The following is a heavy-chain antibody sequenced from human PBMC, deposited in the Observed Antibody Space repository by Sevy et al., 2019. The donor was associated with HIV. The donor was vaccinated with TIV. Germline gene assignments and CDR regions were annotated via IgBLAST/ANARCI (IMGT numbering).Heavy chain of an antibody. D-gene: IGHD2-2*01. V-gene: IGHV4-61*01. Sequence: SETLSLTCTVSGGSVSSGSYYWSWIRQPPGKGLDWIGYIYYSGSTNYNPSLKSRVTISVDTSKNQFSLKLSSVTAADTAVYYCARDKKKVGSTSWGFDYWGQGTLVTVSS. J-gene: IGHJ4*02. CDR2: IYYSGST. CDR1: GGSVSSGSYY. CDR3: ARDKKKVGSTSWGFDY.